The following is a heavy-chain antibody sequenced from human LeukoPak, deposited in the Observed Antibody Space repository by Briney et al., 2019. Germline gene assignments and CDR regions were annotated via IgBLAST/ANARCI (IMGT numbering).Heavy chain of an antibody. CDR2: ISGSGGTT. Sequence: GGSLRLSCAASGFTFSSYTMTWVRQAPGKGLEWVSVISGSGGTTDYADSVKGRFTISRDNSKNTLYLQMNSLRGEDTAIYYCAKKQGAAGTPHYFDYWGQGTLVTVSS. D-gene: IGHD6-13*01. CDR1: GFTFSSYT. J-gene: IGHJ4*02. V-gene: IGHV3-23*01. CDR3: AKKQGAAGTPHYFDY.